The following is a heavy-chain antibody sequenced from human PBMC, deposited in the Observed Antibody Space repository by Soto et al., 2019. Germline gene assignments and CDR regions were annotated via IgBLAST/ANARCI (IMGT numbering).Heavy chain of an antibody. CDR1: GFTFSSYS. Sequence: GGSLRLSCAASGFTFSSYSMNWVRQAPGKGLEWVSSISSSSSYIYYADSVKGRFTISRDNAKNSLYLQMNSLRAEDTAVYYCWAAAAGPDGDWFDPWGQGTLVTVSS. D-gene: IGHD6-13*01. CDR2: ISSSSSYI. V-gene: IGHV3-21*01. CDR3: WAAAAGPDGDWFDP. J-gene: IGHJ5*02.